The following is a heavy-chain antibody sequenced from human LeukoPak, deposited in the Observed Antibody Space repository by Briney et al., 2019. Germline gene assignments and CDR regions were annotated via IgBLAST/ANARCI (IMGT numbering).Heavy chain of an antibody. D-gene: IGHD3/OR15-3a*01. V-gene: IGHV3-64D*09. CDR3: VKFPDW. CDR2: ISSIGGGT. CDR1: GFTFGTFA. J-gene: IGHJ4*02. Sequence: PGGSLRLSCSASGFTFGTFAMHWVRQAPGKGLEYISTISSIGGGTDYADSVKGRFTISRDNSKNTLFLQMSSLRAGDTAVYYCVKFPDWWGQGTLVTVSS.